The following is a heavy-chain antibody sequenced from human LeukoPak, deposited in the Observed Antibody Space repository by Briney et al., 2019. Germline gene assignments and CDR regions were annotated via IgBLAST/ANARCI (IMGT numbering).Heavy chain of an antibody. CDR3: ARDSSSSWEYYFDY. V-gene: IGHV3-53*01. J-gene: IGHJ4*02. CDR2: IYSGGST. Sequence: GGSLRLFCAASGFTVSSNYMSWVRQAPGKGLEWGSVIYSGGSTYYADSVTGRFTISRDNSKNTLYLQMNSLRAEDTAVYYCARDSSSSWEYYFDYWGQGTLVTVSS. CDR1: GFTVSSNY. D-gene: IGHD6-13*01.